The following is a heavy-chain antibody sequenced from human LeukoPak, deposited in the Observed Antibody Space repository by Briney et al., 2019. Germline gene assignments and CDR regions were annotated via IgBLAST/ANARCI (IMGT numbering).Heavy chain of an antibody. CDR2: IRYDGSNK. Sequence: PGGSLRLSCAASGLPFSHSGVHWVCQAPGKGLEWVAFIRYDGSNKYYADSVKGRFTISRDNSKNALYLQMNSLRGEDTAVYYCFGITVTDVPYWGQGTLVTVSS. CDR1: GLPFSHSG. J-gene: IGHJ4*02. V-gene: IGHV3-30*02. D-gene: IGHD1-7*01. CDR3: FGITVTDVPY.